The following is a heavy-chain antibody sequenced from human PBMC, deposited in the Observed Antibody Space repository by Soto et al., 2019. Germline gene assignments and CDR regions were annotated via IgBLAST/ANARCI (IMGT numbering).Heavy chain of an antibody. D-gene: IGHD3-22*01. V-gene: IGHV4-59*01. CDR3: ARTVYDSSGYYRYNYFDY. J-gene: IGHJ4*02. CDR1: GGSITINY. Sequence: AETLSLTCNVSGGSITINYWSWIRHPPGKGLEWIGYIYYSLTTNYNPSLESRVTIWRDTSKNQFSLKLSSVTAADTAVYYCARTVYDSSGYYRYNYFDYWGQGTLVTVSS. CDR2: IYYSLTT.